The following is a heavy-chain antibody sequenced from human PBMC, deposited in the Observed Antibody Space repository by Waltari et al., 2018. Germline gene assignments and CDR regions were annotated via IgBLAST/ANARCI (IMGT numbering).Heavy chain of an antibody. J-gene: IGHJ4*02. CDR2: ISGSGGST. D-gene: IGHD3-3*01. V-gene: IGHV3-23*01. CDR1: GFTFSSYA. CDR3: AKDRYDFWNGELDY. Sequence: EVQLLESGGGLVQPGGSLRLSCAASGFTFSSYAMSWVRQAPGKGLEWVSAISGSGGSTYYADSVKGRFTISRDNSKNTLYLQSNSLRAEDTAVYYCAKDRYDFWNGELDYWGQGTLVTVSS.